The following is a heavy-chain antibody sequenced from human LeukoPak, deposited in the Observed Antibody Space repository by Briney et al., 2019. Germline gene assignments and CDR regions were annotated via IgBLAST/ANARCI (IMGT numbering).Heavy chain of an antibody. D-gene: IGHD2-15*01. Sequence: PSETLSLTCTVSGGSISSSSYYWGWIRQPPGKGLEWIGSIHYSGSTNYNPSLKSRVTISVDTSKDQFSLKLSSVTAADTAVYYCARGYCSGGSCYSYYYYNYMDVWGKGTTVTVSS. J-gene: IGHJ6*03. V-gene: IGHV4-39*07. CDR1: GGSISSSSYY. CDR3: ARGYCSGGSCYSYYYYNYMDV. CDR2: IHYSGST.